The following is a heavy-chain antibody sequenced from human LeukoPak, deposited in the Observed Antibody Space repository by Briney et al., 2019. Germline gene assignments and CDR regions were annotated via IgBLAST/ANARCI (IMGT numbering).Heavy chain of an antibody. CDR1: GFTFSSYA. D-gene: IGHD3-10*01. Sequence: GGSLRLSCAASGFTFSSYAMHWVRQAPGKGLEYVSAISSNGGSTYYANSVKGRFTISRDNSKNTLYLQMGSLRAEDMAVYYCARDPGSLTMVRGVTPSDAFDIWGQGTMVTVSS. CDR3: ARDPGSLTMVRGVTPSDAFDI. J-gene: IGHJ3*02. CDR2: ISSNGGST. V-gene: IGHV3-64*01.